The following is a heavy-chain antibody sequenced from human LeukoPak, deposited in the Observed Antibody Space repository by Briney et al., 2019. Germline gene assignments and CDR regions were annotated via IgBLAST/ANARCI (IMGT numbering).Heavy chain of an antibody. CDR3: ARRCGSGGSCHSFDY. J-gene: IGHJ4*02. CDR1: EFIFSSYA. D-gene: IGHD2-15*01. V-gene: IGHV3-23*01. CDR2: ISGGGAGT. Sequence: GGSLRLSCAASEFIFSSYAMSWVRQAPGKGLEWISRISGGGAGTYYSDSVRGRFTISRDNSKNTLYLQMNSLRAEDTAVYYCARRCGSGGSCHSFDYWGQGTPVTVSS.